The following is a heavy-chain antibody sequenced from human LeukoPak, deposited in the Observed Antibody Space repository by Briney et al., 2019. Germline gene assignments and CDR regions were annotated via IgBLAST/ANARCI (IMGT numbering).Heavy chain of an antibody. Sequence: GGSLRLSCAASGFTFSSYAMSWVRQAPGKGLEWVSAISGSGGSTYYADSVKGRFTISRDNSKNTLYLQMNSLRAEDTAVYYCAKGIAPLGYYYYGMDVSGQGTTVTVSS. CDR1: GFTFSSYA. V-gene: IGHV3-23*01. CDR2: ISGSGGST. CDR3: AKGIAPLGYYYYGMDV. J-gene: IGHJ6*02.